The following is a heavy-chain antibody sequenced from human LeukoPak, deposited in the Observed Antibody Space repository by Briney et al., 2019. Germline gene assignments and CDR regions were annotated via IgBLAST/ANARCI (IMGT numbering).Heavy chain of an antibody. CDR2: IYTSGST. V-gene: IGHV4-4*07. CDR1: GGSINTYY. CDR3: ARVEYYYYYMDV. Sequence: SETLSLTCTVSGGSINTYYWSWIRQPPGKGLEWIGRIYTSGSTNYNPSLKSRVTVSVDTSKNQFSLKLSSVTAADTAVYYCARVEYYYYYMDVWGKGTTVTVSS. J-gene: IGHJ6*03.